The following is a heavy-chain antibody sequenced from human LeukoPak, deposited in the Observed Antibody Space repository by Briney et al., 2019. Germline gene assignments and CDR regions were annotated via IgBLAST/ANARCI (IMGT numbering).Heavy chain of an antibody. CDR3: ARDSRIVDQKPNDY. V-gene: IGHV3-11*01. D-gene: IGHD1-26*01. CDR1: GFTFSDYY. CDR2: ISSSSSFI. Sequence: GGSLRLSCAASGFTFSDYYMTWIRQAPGKGLEWVSYISSSSSFIYYADSVKGRFTISRDNAKNSLYLQMNNLRAEDTAVYYCARDSRIVDQKPNDYWGQGTLVTVSS. J-gene: IGHJ4*02.